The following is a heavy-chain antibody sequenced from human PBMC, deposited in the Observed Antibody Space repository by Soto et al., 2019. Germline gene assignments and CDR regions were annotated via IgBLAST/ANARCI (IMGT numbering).Heavy chain of an antibody. Sequence: ASVKVSCKSSGGISTASAISWVRQAPGQGPEWMGGVIPMFGTANYPQRFQGRVTINADESTNTAYMQLSSLRSEDTAVYFCAVGFNFDYYSLDVWGQGTTVTV. CDR2: VIPMFGTA. CDR3: AVGFNFDYYSLDV. CDR1: GGISTASA. V-gene: IGHV1-69*13. J-gene: IGHJ6*02. D-gene: IGHD1-1*01.